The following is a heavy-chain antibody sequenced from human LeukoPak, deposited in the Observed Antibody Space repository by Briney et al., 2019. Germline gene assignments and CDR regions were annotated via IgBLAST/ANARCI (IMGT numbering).Heavy chain of an antibody. Sequence: PGESLRLSCTASGFTFSTSWMSWVRQAPGKGLEWVANIKQDGSEKYYVDSVKGRFAISRDNAKDSLYLQMNSLRAEDTAVYYCAELGITMIGGVWGKGTTVTISS. J-gene: IGHJ6*04. CDR3: AELGITMIGGV. CDR2: IKQDGSEK. CDR1: GFTFSTSW. V-gene: IGHV3-7*01. D-gene: IGHD3-10*02.